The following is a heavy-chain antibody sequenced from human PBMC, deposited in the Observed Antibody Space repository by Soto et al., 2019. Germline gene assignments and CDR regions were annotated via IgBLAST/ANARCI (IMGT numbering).Heavy chain of an antibody. CDR1: GFTFSSYA. V-gene: IGHV3-23*01. Sequence: EVQLLESGGGLVQPGGSLRLSCAASGFTFSSYAMSWVRQAPGKGLEWVSVISGGGDNTYYADAVKGRFTISRDNAQTTLYLQMNSLRAEDTAVYYCEKDLLRVREMDVWGKGTTVTVSS. J-gene: IGHJ6*04. CDR3: EKDLLRVREMDV. D-gene: IGHD3-10*01. CDR2: ISGGGDNT.